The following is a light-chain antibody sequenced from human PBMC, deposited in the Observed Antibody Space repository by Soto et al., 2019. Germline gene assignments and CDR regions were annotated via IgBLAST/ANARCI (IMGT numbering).Light chain of an antibody. CDR2: DAS. V-gene: IGKV3-11*01. CDR1: QSVSSN. Sequence: EDVLTQSPATLSLSPGERATLSYRASQSVSSNLAWYQQRPGQAPRLLIYDASNRATGIPARFSGSGSGTDFTLTISSLQPEDFALYYCHQRSNWPPTFGGGTKVEIK. CDR3: HQRSNWPPT. J-gene: IGKJ4*01.